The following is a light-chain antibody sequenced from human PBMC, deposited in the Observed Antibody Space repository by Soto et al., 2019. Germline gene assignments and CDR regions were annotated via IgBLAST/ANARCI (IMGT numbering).Light chain of an antibody. J-gene: IGKJ4*01. Sequence: EIVLTQSPATLSLSPGDSATLSCRASQNVGSDLAWYQQRPGQAPRLLIYDASNRATGVPARFSGSGSGTDFTLTISSLEPEDFAVYYCHQRTTWPPRFTFGGGTKVEIK. CDR1: QNVGSD. CDR3: HQRTTWPPRFT. V-gene: IGKV3-11*01. CDR2: DAS.